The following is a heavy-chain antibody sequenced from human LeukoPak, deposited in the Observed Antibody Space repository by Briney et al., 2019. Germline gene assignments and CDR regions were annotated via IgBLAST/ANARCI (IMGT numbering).Heavy chain of an antibody. CDR3: TNLASY. CDR2: ISDSGSET. J-gene: IGHJ4*02. Sequence: GETLRRSCVVSGFTFSTFGMSWVRQAPGKGLEWVSGISDSGSETYYADSVKGRFTISRDNSNNKLFLQLKSLRVEDTALYYCTNLASYWGQGTLVIVSS. V-gene: IGHV3-23*01. CDR1: GFTFSTFG.